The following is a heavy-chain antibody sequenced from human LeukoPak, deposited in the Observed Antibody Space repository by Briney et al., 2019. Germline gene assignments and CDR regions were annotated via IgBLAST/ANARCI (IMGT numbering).Heavy chain of an antibody. CDR3: ARVNVLRFLEWLPPNYYYYGMDV. CDR1: GGSFSGYY. CDR2: INHRGST. D-gene: IGHD3-3*01. J-gene: IGHJ6*02. Sequence: SETLSLTCAVYGGSFSGYYWSWIRQPPGKGLEWIGEINHRGSTNYNPSLKSRVTISVDTSKNQFSLKLSSVTAADTAVYYCARVNVLRFLEWLPPNYYYYGMDVWAKGPRSPSP. V-gene: IGHV4-34*01.